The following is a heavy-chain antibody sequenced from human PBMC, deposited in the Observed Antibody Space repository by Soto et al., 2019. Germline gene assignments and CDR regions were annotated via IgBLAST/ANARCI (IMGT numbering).Heavy chain of an antibody. Sequence: GASVKVSCKASGYTFTSYGISWVRQAPGQGLEWMGWISAYNGNTNYAQKLQGRVTMTTDTSTSTAYMELRSLRSDDTAVYYCARGYPSPPPTTVTHFDYWGQGTLVTVSS. CDR2: ISAYNGNT. CDR1: GYTFTSYG. CDR3: ARGYPSPPPTTVTHFDY. D-gene: IGHD4-17*01. V-gene: IGHV1-18*01. J-gene: IGHJ4*02.